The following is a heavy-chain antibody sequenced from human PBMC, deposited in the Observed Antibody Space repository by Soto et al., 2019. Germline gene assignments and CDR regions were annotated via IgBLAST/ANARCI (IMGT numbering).Heavy chain of an antibody. CDR1: GGTLSDHG. CDR2: TIPVFNTA. V-gene: IGHV1-69*06. Sequence: QVQLEQSGAEVKKPGSSVKVSCKASGGTLSDHGVAWLRQAPGQGLEWMGGTIPVFNTAKYAQKFQGRVTGTADKFKNIAYMELSSLRSEDTAFYFCARGVYGSGNYYTGPSAFDIWGQGTMVIVSS. J-gene: IGHJ3*02. D-gene: IGHD3-10*01. CDR3: ARGVYGSGNYYTGPSAFDI.